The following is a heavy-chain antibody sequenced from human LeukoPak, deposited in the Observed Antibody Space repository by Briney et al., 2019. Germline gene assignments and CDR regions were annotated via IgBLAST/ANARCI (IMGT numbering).Heavy chain of an antibody. J-gene: IGHJ4*02. CDR2: ISYDGSNK. CDR1: GFTFSSYG. D-gene: IGHD5-24*01. CDR3: AKEEAGEGMATTDY. Sequence: GRSLRLSCAASGFTFSSYGMHWVRQAPGKGLEWVAVISYDGSNKYYADSVKSRFTISRDNSKNTLYLQMNSLRAEDTAVYYCAKEEAGEGMATTDYWGQGTLVTVSS. V-gene: IGHV3-30*18.